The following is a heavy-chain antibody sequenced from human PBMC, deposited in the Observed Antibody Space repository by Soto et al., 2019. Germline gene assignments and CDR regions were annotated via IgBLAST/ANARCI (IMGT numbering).Heavy chain of an antibody. V-gene: IGHV5-51*01. CDR2: IYPGDSDT. D-gene: IGHD6-13*01. CDR1: GYSFTSYW. J-gene: IGHJ3*02. CDR3: AKGSSWYLRAFDI. Sequence: GESLKICCQGCGYSFTSYWIGWVRQMSGKGLEWMGIIYPGDSDTRYSPSFQGQVTISADKSISTAYLQWSSLKASDTAMYYCAKGSSWYLRAFDIWGQGTMVTVSS.